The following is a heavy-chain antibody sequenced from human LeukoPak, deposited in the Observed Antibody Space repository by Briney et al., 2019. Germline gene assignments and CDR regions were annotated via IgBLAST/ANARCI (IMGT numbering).Heavy chain of an antibody. D-gene: IGHD3-22*01. J-gene: IGHJ4*02. CDR1: GFTFSSYG. V-gene: IGHV3-33*05. Sequence: GGGVVQPGRSLRLSCAASGFTFSSYGMHWVRQAPGKGLEWVAVISYDGSNEYYADSVKGQFTISRDNSKNTLYLQMNSLRAEDTAVYYCARGPDSSVDYWGQGTLVTVSS. CDR3: ARGPDSSVDY. CDR2: ISYDGSNE.